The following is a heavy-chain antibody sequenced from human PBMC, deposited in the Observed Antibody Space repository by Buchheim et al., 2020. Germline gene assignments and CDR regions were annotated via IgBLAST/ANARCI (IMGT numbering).Heavy chain of an antibody. D-gene: IGHD5-24*01. Sequence: EVQLVESGGGLVQPGGSLRLSCAASGFTVSSNYMSWVRQAPGKGLEWVSVIYSGGSTYYADSVKGRFTISIDNSKNTLYLQMNSLRAEDTAVYYCASHVEMATIDPYYYGMDVWGQGTT. CDR2: IYSGGST. V-gene: IGHV3-66*04. CDR3: ASHVEMATIDPYYYGMDV. J-gene: IGHJ6*02. CDR1: GFTVSSNY.